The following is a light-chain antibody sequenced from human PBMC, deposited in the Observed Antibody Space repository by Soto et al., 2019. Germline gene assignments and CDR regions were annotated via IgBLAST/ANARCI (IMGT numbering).Light chain of an antibody. CDR3: SSYASNTILFV. CDR2: EVT. V-gene: IGLV2-8*01. Sequence: QSALTQPPSASGSPGQSVTISCTGTNIDVGGYNYVAWYQQHPGTAPKVIIYEVTKRPSGVPDRFIGSKSGNTASLTISGIQAEDEADYFCSSYASNTILFVFGTGTKVTVL. CDR1: NIDVGGYNY. J-gene: IGLJ1*01.